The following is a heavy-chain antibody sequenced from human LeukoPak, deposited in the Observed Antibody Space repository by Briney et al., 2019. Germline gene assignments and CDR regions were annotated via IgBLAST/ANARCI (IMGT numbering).Heavy chain of an antibody. Sequence: GGSLRLSCAASGFTFSSYAMSWVRQAPGKGLEWVSAISGSGGSTYYADSVKGRFTISRDNAKNSLYLQMNSLRAEDTALYYCARVGVEVGATNVDYWGQGTLVTVSS. J-gene: IGHJ4*02. CDR1: GFTFSSYA. V-gene: IGHV3-23*01. CDR3: ARVGVEVGATNVDY. D-gene: IGHD1-26*01. CDR2: ISGSGGST.